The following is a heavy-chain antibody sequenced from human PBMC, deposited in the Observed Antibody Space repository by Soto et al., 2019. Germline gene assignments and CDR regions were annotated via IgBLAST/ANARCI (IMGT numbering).Heavy chain of an antibody. D-gene: IGHD3-16*02. Sequence: SETLSLTCTVSGDSISNGDYYWSWIRQPPGRGLEWIGYIDSSGSTYYNPSLKSRLTMSVDMSKNQFSLRLTSVTPADTAVYYCASRYLYWGQGLLVTVSS. V-gene: IGHV4-30-4*01. CDR1: GDSISNGDYY. CDR2: IDSSGST. CDR3: ASRYLY. J-gene: IGHJ4*02.